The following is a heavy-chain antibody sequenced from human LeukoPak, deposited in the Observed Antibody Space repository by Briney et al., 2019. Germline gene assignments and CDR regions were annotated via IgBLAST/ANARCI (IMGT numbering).Heavy chain of an antibody. Sequence: PAGSLRLSCAASGFTFSSYSMNWVRLAQGQGLEWVSSISSSSSYIYYADSVKGRFTISRDNAKNSLYLQMNSLRGEDTAVFYCARADGSGPRGWFDSWGQGILVTVSS. CDR3: ARADGSGPRGWFDS. J-gene: IGHJ5*01. D-gene: IGHD3-10*01. CDR1: GFTFSSYS. V-gene: IGHV3-21*01. CDR2: ISSSSSYI.